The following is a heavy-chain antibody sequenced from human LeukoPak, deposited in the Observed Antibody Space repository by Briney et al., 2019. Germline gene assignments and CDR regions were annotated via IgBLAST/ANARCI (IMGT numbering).Heavy chain of an antibody. J-gene: IGHJ5*02. V-gene: IGHV3-23*01. D-gene: IGHD2-8*01. CDR3: ARDPTHCTNGVCYIAWFDP. CDR2: ISGSGGTT. Sequence: PGGSLRLSCAASGFIFSDYAMTWVRQAPGKGLEWVSAISGSGGTTYHAESVKGRFTISRDNAKNTLYLQMNSLRVEDTAVYYCARDPTHCTNGVCYIAWFDPWGQGTLVTVSS. CDR1: GFIFSDYA.